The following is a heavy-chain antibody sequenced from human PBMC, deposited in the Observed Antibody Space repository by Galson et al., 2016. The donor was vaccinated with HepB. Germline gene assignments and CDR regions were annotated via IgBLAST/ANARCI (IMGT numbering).Heavy chain of an antibody. CDR1: GDSVSDSY. CDR3: VTGRGWLPDY. Sequence: TLSLPCTVSGDSVSDSYCNWVRQPPGKGLEWIGNVHYTEGSIYNPSLKGRGSITMDSSKNQFSLSLRSVTSADTAVYYCVTGRGWLPDYWGQGIHVTVSS. D-gene: IGHD5-24*01. CDR2: VHYTEGS. J-gene: IGHJ4*02. V-gene: IGHV4-59*02.